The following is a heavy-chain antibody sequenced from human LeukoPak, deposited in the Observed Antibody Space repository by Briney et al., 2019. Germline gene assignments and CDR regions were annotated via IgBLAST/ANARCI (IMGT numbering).Heavy chain of an antibody. CDR1: GGTFSSHG. J-gene: IGHJ3*02. CDR3: ARVGATTSDAFDI. CDR2: IIPIFGIA. Sequence: ASVKVSCKASGGTFSSHGISWARQAPGQGLEWMGRIIPIFGIANSAQKFQGRVTITADKSTSTAYMELSSLRSEDTAVYYCARVGATTSDAFDIWGQGTMVTVSS. D-gene: IGHD1-26*01. V-gene: IGHV1-69*04.